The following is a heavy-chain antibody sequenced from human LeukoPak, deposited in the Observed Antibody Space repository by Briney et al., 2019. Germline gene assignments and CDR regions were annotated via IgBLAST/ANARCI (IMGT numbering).Heavy chain of an antibody. CDR1: GGSTSSYY. CDR2: IYTSGST. D-gene: IGHD3-10*01. J-gene: IGHJ4*02. V-gene: IGHV4-4*07. CDR3: ARDQYTMVRGVTAYYFDY. Sequence: PSETLSLTCTVSGGSTSSYYWSWIRQPAGKGLEWIGRIYTSGSTNYNPSLKSRVAISVDTSKNQFSLKLSSVTAADTAVYYCARDQYTMVRGVTAYYFDYWGQGTLVTVSS.